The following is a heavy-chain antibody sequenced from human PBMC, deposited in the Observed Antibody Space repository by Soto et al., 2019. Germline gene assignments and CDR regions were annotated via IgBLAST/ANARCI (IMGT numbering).Heavy chain of an antibody. CDR1: GGTLSSYT. V-gene: IGHV1-69*13. Sequence: SVKVSCKASGGTLSSYTFSWVRQAPGQGLEWMGGIIPIFGTADYAQKFQGRLMITADESTSTAYMELSSLRSDDTAVYYCAREGFSWSYYPTWGQGTLVTVPQ. CDR3: AREGFSWSYYPT. D-gene: IGHD1-26*01. J-gene: IGHJ5*02. CDR2: IIPIFGTA.